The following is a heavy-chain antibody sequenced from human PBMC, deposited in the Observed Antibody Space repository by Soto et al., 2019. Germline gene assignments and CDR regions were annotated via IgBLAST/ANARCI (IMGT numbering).Heavy chain of an antibody. Sequence: QVQLRQWGAGLLKPSETLALTCVVSGGSFTDYKWTWIRQSPEKGLEWIGEIRHNGDTDAKPSLRSRLTMSLDTSKNQCSLHLSSVTSADTAVYFCAGVPDYGDYDAWGQGTLVTVS. CDR1: GGSFTDYK. CDR3: AGVPDYGDYDA. V-gene: IGHV4-34*01. D-gene: IGHD4-17*01. CDR2: IRHNGDT. J-gene: IGHJ5*02.